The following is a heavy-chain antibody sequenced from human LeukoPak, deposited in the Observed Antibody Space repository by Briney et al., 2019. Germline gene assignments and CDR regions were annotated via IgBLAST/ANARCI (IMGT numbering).Heavy chain of an antibody. CDR3: ARAVYRSGGYYFDY. Sequence: PGRSLRLSCAASGFTFSSYAMQWVRQAPGKGLEWVAVISYDGSDKNHADSVKGRFTISRDNSKNTLYLQMNSLRADDTAVYYCARAVYRSGGYYFDYWGQGTLVIVSS. V-gene: IGHV3-30*04. CDR1: GFTFSSYA. J-gene: IGHJ4*02. CDR2: ISYDGSDK. D-gene: IGHD6-19*01.